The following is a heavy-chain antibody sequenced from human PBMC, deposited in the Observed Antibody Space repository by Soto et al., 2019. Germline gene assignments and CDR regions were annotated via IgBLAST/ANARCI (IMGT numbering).Heavy chain of an antibody. Sequence: GSGPTLVNPTQTLTLTCTFSGFALSSSDVGVGWIRQPPGKALEWLALIYWDDDKRYSPSLKSRLTITKDTSKHQVVLIMTNVDPMDTATYFCAHSKYSRSSFDFWGQGTLVTVSS. J-gene: IGHJ4*02. CDR2: IYWDDDK. V-gene: IGHV2-5*02. CDR1: GFALSSSDVG. D-gene: IGHD6-6*01. CDR3: AHSKYSRSSFDF.